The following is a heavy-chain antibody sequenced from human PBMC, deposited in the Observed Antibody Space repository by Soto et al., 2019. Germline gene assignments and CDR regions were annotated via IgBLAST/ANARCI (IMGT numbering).Heavy chain of an antibody. V-gene: IGHV1-18*01. D-gene: IGHD3-9*01. J-gene: IGHJ6*02. CDR1: GYTFTSYG. CDR2: ISAYNGNT. CDR3: ARDRDDDILTGYYYYYGMDV. Sequence: QVQLVQSGAEVKKPGASVKVSCKASGYTFTSYGISWVRQAPGQGLEWMGWISAYNGNTNYAQKLQGRFTMTPETSTSTAYMELRSLRSDDTAVYYCARDRDDDILTGYYYYYGMDVWGQGTTVTVSS.